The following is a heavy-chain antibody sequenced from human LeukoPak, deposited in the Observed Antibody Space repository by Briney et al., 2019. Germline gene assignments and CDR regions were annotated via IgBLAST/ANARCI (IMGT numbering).Heavy chain of an antibody. Sequence: GGSLRLSCAASGLTFSSFGMHWVRQAPGKGLEWVALISYDGNNRYYPDSVKGRFTISRDNSKNTLYLQMNSLRADDTAVYYCAKDLGSGSFHLNAFDSWGQGTLVTVSS. V-gene: IGHV3-30*18. CDR2: ISYDGNNR. CDR3: AKDLGSGSFHLNAFDS. CDR1: GLTFSSFG. J-gene: IGHJ4*02. D-gene: IGHD3-10*01.